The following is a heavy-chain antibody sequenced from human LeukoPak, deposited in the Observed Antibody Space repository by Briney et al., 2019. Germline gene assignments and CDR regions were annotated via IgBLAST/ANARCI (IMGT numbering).Heavy chain of an antibody. CDR1: GFTLSSYA. CDR3: ANAPTKEEESLLLNYFDY. Sequence: PGGSLRLSCAASGFTLSSYAMSWVRQAPGKGLEWVSAISGSGTRTYYADSVKGRFTISRDNSKNTLYLQMNSLRAEDTAVYYCANAPTKEEESLLLNYFDYWGQGTLVTVSS. J-gene: IGHJ4*02. CDR2: ISGSGTRT. V-gene: IGHV3-23*01. D-gene: IGHD3-22*01.